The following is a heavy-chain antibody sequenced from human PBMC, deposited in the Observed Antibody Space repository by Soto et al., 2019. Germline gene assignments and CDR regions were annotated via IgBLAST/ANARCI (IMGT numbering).Heavy chain of an antibody. V-gene: IGHV3-23*03. D-gene: IGHD2-15*01. CDR2: INAGGSTT. Sequence: EVQLLESGGGLVQPGGSLRLSCAASGFIFSGYGMTWVRQAPGKGLEWVSIINAGGSTTHYADSVKGQFTISRDDSKNTLYLQMNSLRGDDTAVYYCAKAAIWGGGRYYYYYMDVWGKGTTVTVSS. CDR1: GFIFSGYG. CDR3: AKAAIWGGGRYYYYYMDV. J-gene: IGHJ6*03.